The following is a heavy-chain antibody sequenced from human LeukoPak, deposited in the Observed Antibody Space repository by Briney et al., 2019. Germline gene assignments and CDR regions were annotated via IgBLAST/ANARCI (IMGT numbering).Heavy chain of an antibody. Sequence: GGSLRLSCAVSGLPFSHYDMNWVRQAPGKGLEWVSSISSGGYTIKYHDSVRGRFIISRDNANNSLYQQMNSLRGDDTASYYCATDSSGFSYWGQGILVAVSS. CDR3: ATDSSGFSY. CDR1: GLPFSHYD. V-gene: IGHV3-48*03. CDR2: ISSGGYTI. D-gene: IGHD3-22*01. J-gene: IGHJ4*02.